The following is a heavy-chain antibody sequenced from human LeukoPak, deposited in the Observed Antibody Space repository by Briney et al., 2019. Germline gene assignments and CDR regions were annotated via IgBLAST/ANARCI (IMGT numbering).Heavy chain of an antibody. CDR1: GGSMSSGTFY. CDR2: IYHSGST. V-gene: IGHV4-30-2*01. D-gene: IGHD5-24*01. J-gene: IGHJ4*02. CDR3: AQYEGRAYHY. Sequence: SETLSLTCNVSGGSMSSGTFYWTWIRQPPGKGLEWIGYIYHSGSTFYNPSLKSRVTMSVDKSKNQFSLKVKSVTSADTAMYFCAQYEGRAYHYWGQGTLVTVSS.